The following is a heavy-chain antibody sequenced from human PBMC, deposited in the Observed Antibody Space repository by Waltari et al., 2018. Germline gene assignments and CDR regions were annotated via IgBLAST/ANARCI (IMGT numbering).Heavy chain of an antibody. CDR3: AKDSCEGRGGGSCYNP. D-gene: IGHD2-15*01. V-gene: IGHV3-23*01. CDR1: GFTFNNYA. J-gene: IGHJ5*02. CDR2: ITHSASYT. Sequence: EVQLLESGGGLVQPGGSLRLSCAASGFTFNNYAMTWVRQAPGKGADLVSSITHSASYTYYRDSVKGRFTISRDNSESTLYLQMNNLGAEDTAIYYCAKDSCEGRGGGSCYNPWGQGTLVTVSS.